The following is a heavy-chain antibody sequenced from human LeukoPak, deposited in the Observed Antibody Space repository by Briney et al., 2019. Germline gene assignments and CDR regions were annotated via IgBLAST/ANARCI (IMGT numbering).Heavy chain of an antibody. J-gene: IGHJ3*01. V-gene: IGHV3-21*06. Sequence: GGSLRLSCVVSVVSLSNCNMNWVRQAPGRGLEWVSYISSSSYYIYYTDSAKGRFTIARDNAKNSLYLDMSGLRAEDTAVYYCARDRPYDYVWGSDGLDFWGHGTAVTVSS. CDR3: ARDRPYDYVWGSDGLDF. D-gene: IGHD3-16*01. CDR1: VVSLSNCN. CDR2: ISSSSYYI.